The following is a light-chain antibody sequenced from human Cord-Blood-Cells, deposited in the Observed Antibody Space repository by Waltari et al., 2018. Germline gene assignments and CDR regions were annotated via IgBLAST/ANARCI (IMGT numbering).Light chain of an antibody. CDR1: QSISSY. V-gene: IGKV1-39*01. J-gene: IGKJ3*01. Sequence: DIQMTQTPSSLPASVGDRVTITCRARQSISSYLNWYQQKPGKAPQILIYAASSLQSGVASRFSGSRSGKDFTLTISRLEPEDFANYDCQQSYSTPFTFGPGTKVDIE. CDR3: QQSYSTPFT. CDR2: AAS.